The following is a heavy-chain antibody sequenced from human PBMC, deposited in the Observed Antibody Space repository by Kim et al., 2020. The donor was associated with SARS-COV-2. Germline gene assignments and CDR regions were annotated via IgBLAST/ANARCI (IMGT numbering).Heavy chain of an antibody. J-gene: IGHJ4*02. CDR3: ASDMSSACSSF. D-gene: IGHD6-19*01. Sequence: SETLSLTCTVSGGSINRNYWSWFRQPPGKGLEWIGYIYYTGSTNYNPSLQRRDPISVYRSNNQFSLNLKSLTAADTAPYYCASDMSSACSSFWGRGALVTVSS. V-gene: IGHV4-59*01. CDR1: GGSINRNY. CDR2: IYYTGST.